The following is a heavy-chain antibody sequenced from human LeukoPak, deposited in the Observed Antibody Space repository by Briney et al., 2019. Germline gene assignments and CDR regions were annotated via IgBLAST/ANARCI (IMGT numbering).Heavy chain of an antibody. Sequence: GGSLRLSCAASGFTFSSYSMNWVRQAPGKGLEWVSYISSSSSTIYYADSVKGRFTISRDNPKNTLYLQMNSLRAEDTAVYFCAKRGVVIRVILVGFHKAAYYFESWGQGALVTVSS. CDR1: GFTFSSYS. CDR2: ISSSSSTI. CDR3: AKRGVVIRVILVGFHKAAYYFES. J-gene: IGHJ4*02. V-gene: IGHV3-48*01. D-gene: IGHD3/OR15-3a*01.